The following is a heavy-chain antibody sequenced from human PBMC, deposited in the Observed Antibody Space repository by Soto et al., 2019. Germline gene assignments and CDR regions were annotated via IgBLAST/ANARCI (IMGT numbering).Heavy chain of an antibody. J-gene: IGHJ4*02. CDR2: IMPMFGAA. V-gene: IGHV1-69*01. Sequence: QVQLVQSGAEVKKPGSSVKVSCKASGGTFSNYAISWVRQAPGQGLEWMGSIMPMFGAANYAQKFQGTVTITADESTSTVYMELSNLRSEDTAVYYCARGSIAAASYFEYGGQGALITVSS. CDR3: ARGSIAAASYFEY. CDR1: GGTFSNYA. D-gene: IGHD6-25*01.